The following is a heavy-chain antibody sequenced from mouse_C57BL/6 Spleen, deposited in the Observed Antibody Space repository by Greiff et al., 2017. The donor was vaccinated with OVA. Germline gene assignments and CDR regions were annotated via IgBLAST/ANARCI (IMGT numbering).Heavy chain of an antibody. V-gene: IGHV2-2*01. J-gene: IGHJ1*03. Sequence: VMLVESGPGLVQPSQSLSITCTVSGFSLTSYGVHWVRQSPGKGLEWLGVIWSGGSTDYNAAFISRLSISKDNSKSQVFFKMNSLQADDTAIYYCARSHGNGDWYFDVWGTGTTVTVSS. CDR3: ARSHGNGDWYFDV. CDR2: IWSGGST. CDR1: GFSLTSYG. D-gene: IGHD2-1*01.